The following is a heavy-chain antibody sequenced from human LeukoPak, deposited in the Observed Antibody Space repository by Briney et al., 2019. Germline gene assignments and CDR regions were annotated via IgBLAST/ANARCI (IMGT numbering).Heavy chain of an antibody. CDR1: GFTFSSYA. J-gene: IGHJ4*02. CDR3: ASRSYYPSD. V-gene: IGHV3-23*01. D-gene: IGHD3-10*01. CDR2: INATTGST. Sequence: GGSLRLSCAASGFTFSSYAMSWVRQAPGKGLEWVSTINATTGSTHYADSVKGRFTISRDNSKNTLYLQMNSLRAEDTAVYYCASRSYYPSDGGQGTLVTVSS.